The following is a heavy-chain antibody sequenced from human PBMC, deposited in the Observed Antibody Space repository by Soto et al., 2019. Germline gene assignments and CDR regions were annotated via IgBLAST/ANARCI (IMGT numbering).Heavy chain of an antibody. CDR1: GGSISSSTYY. Sequence: SETRSLTCTVSGGSISSSTYYWGWIRQPPGKGLEWIGSVYFSATTYYNPSLKSRLTFSEDTSKNLFSLKLSSVTAADTAVYYCARHGLSSSGWTAAGFDYWGQGIVVTVSS. CDR3: ARHGLSSSGWTAAGFDY. CDR2: VYFSATT. J-gene: IGHJ4*02. D-gene: IGHD6-19*01. V-gene: IGHV4-39*01.